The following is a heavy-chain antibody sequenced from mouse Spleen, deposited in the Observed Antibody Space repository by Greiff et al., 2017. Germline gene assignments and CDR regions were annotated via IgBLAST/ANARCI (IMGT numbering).Heavy chain of an antibody. Sequence: DVMLVESGGGLVKPGGSLKLSCAASGFTFSSYGMSWVRQTPEKRLEWVATISGGGSYTYYPDSVKGRFTISRDNAKNNLYLQMSSLRSEDTALYYCARRGGLRSGFAYWGQGTLVTVSA. CDR1: GFTFSSYG. J-gene: IGHJ3*01. D-gene: IGHD2-4*01. CDR3: ARRGGLRSGFAY. CDR2: ISGGGSYT. V-gene: IGHV5-9-2*01.